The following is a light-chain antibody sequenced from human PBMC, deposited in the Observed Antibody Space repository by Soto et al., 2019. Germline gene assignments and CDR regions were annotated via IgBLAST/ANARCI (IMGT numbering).Light chain of an antibody. J-gene: IGKJ2*03. CDR2: GAS. Sequence: IVLMQSPDTLSVSPGERATLSCRASQSVDKNYLAWYQHKPGQAPRLLIYGASNRATGIPDRFSGSGSGTDFTLTIRRLEAEDFAVYSCQQYGNSPMYSFGQGIKLEIK. CDR3: QQYGNSPMYS. V-gene: IGKV3-20*01. CDR1: QSVDKNY.